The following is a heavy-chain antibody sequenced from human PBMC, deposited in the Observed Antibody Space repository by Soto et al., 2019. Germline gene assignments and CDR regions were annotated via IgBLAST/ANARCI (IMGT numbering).Heavy chain of an antibody. V-gene: IGHV1-18*01. CDR2: ISAHNGNK. Sequence: QXXLXXXXXXVXXPXXSVXVXXKASGYTXXSYGISWVRXXPGQGLEWMGWISAHNGNKKYAQKLQGRVTMTTDTSTSTAYMELRSLRSDDTAVYYCAREPNYFDYWGQGTLVTVSS. CDR1: GYTXXSYG. J-gene: IGHJ4*02. CDR3: AREPNYFDY.